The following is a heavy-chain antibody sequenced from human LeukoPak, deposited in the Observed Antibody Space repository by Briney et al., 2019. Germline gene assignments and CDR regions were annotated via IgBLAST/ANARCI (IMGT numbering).Heavy chain of an antibody. Sequence: GRSLRLSCAASGFTFSSSGMHWVRQAPGKGLEWVAVIWYDGSNKYYADSVKGRFTISRDNSKNTLYLQMNSLRAEDTAVYYCARDAYCSSTSCYEIDYWGQGTLVTASS. D-gene: IGHD2-2*01. CDR2: IWYDGSNK. J-gene: IGHJ4*02. CDR3: ARDAYCSSTSCYEIDY. V-gene: IGHV3-33*08. CDR1: GFTFSSSG.